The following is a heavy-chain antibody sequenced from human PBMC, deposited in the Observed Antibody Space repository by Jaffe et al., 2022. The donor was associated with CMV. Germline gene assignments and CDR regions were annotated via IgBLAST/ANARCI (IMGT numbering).Heavy chain of an antibody. V-gene: IGHV4-59*01. CDR3: ARMSTDIAKIPDYAFDI. Sequence: QVQLQESGPGLVKPSETLSLTCTVSGGSISSYYWSWIRQPPGKGLEWIGYIYYSGSTNYNPSLKSRVTISVDTSKNQFSLKLSSVTAADTAVYYCARMSTDIAKIPDYAFDIWGQGTMVTVSS. J-gene: IGHJ3*02. CDR2: IYYSGST. CDR1: GGSISSYY. D-gene: IGHD5-12*01.